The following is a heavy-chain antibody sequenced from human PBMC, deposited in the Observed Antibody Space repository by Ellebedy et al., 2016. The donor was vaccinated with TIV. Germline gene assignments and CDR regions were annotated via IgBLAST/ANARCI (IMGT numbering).Heavy chain of an antibody. D-gene: IGHD2-21*02. Sequence: ASVKVSXKASRYTFSSNYMHWVRQAPGQGLEWMGWIRVYNGDSNYAQKLQGRVSLTTDTSTSTAYMELRSLGSDDTAVYYCAAAYCGGDCYGTYYYYYGMDVWGHGTTVTVSS. CDR2: IRVYNGDS. CDR3: AAAYCGGDCYGTYYYYYGMDV. V-gene: IGHV1-18*04. J-gene: IGHJ6*02. CDR1: RYTFSSNY.